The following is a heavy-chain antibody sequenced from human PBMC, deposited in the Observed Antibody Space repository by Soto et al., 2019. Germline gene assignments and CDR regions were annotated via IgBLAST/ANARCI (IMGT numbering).Heavy chain of an antibody. CDR1: GFTFSDHY. D-gene: IGHD1-26*01. Sequence: GGSLRLSCAASGFTFSDHYMDWVRQAPGKGLEWVGRTRNKANSYTTEYAASVIGRFTISRDDSKNSLYLQMNSLKTEDMAVYYCARVGGSSYAFYIWGQGTMVTVSS. V-gene: IGHV3-72*01. CDR2: TRNKANSYTT. CDR3: ARVGGSSYAFYI. J-gene: IGHJ3*02.